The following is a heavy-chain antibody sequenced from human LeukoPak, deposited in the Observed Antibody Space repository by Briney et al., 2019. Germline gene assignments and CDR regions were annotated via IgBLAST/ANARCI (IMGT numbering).Heavy chain of an antibody. Sequence: GGSLRLSCAASGFTFDDYAMHWVRQAPGKGLEWVSGIIWNSDSIGYADSAKGRFTISRDNAKNSLYLQMNSLRAEDTALYYCAKDISVGATPYYFDYWGQGTLVTVSS. CDR2: IIWNSDSI. CDR1: GFTFDDYA. CDR3: AKDISVGATPYYFDY. V-gene: IGHV3-9*01. J-gene: IGHJ4*02. D-gene: IGHD1-26*01.